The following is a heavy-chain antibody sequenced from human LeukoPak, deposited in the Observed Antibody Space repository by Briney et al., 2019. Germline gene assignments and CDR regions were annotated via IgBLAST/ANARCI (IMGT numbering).Heavy chain of an antibody. CDR2: INPNSGGT. Sequence: ASVKVSCKASGYTFTVYYMHWVRQAPGQGLEWMGWINPNSGGTNYAQKFQGRVTMTRDTSISTAYMELSRLRSDDTAVYYCARKSDSYYDILTGYSIFDYWGQGTLVTVSS. CDR1: GYTFTVYY. J-gene: IGHJ4*02. V-gene: IGHV1-2*02. CDR3: ARKSDSYYDILTGYSIFDY. D-gene: IGHD3-9*01.